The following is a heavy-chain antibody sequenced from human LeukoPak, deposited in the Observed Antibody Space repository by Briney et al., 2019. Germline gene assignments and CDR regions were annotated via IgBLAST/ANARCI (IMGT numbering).Heavy chain of an antibody. J-gene: IGHJ2*01. V-gene: IGHV3-48*02. Sequence: QTGGSLRLSCAASGFSFSSYSMNWVRQAPGKGLEWVSYISSRSRDIYYADSVKGRLTISRDNSQNSLYLQMNSLRDEDTAVYYCARLETHWNYWYFDLWGRGTLVTVSS. CDR3: ARLETHWNYWYFDL. CDR2: ISSRSRDI. CDR1: GFSFSSYS. D-gene: IGHD1-1*01.